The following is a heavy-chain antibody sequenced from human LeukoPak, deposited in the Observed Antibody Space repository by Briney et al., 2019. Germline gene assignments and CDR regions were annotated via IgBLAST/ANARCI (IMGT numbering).Heavy chain of an antibody. Sequence: PGGSLRLSCAASGFTVSSNYMSWVRQAPGKGLEWVSVIYSGGSTYYADSVKGRFTISRDNSKNTLYLQMNSLRAEDTAVYYCARSAEWFGESFSFDYWGQGTLVTVSS. V-gene: IGHV3-53*05. J-gene: IGHJ4*02. CDR3: ARSAEWFGESFSFDY. CDR2: IYSGGST. D-gene: IGHD3-10*01. CDR1: GFTVSSNY.